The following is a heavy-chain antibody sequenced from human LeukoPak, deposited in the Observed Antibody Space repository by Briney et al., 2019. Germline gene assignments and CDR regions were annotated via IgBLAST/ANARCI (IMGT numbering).Heavy chain of an antibody. CDR3: ARGPIQQWLYNGMDV. J-gene: IGHJ6*02. CDR2: IRSRAYGGTT. V-gene: IGHV3-49*04. Sequence: QPGRSLRLSCTASEFTFGDHAMSWVRQAPGKGLEWVGFIRSRAYGGTTEYAPAVKGRFLISRDDSKSIAYLHMNSLKTEGTAVYYCARGPIQQWLYNGMDVWGQGTTVSVSS. CDR1: EFTFGDHA. D-gene: IGHD5-18*01.